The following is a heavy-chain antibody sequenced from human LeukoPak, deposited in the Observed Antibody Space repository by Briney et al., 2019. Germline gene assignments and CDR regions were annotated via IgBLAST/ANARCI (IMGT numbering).Heavy chain of an antibody. CDR2: NNSSGRNI. V-gene: IGHV3-48*03. Sequence: GGPLTLPCAASIFIFNSYQKNWLRQAPGKAREWVTYNNSSGRNIYYTHSVKGRFTISRDNAKNSLYLQMHRLSAEDTAVYYCARTTLPEYYCYYYGMDVWGEGNTVSVSS. D-gene: IGHD1-14*01. J-gene: IGHJ6*01. CDR1: IFIFNSYQ. CDR3: ARTTLPEYYCYYYGMDV.